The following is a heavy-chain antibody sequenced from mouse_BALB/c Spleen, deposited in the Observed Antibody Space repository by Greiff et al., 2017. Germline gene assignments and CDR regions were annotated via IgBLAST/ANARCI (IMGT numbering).Heavy chain of an antibody. CDR1: GFTFSSFG. CDR2: ISSGSSTI. CDR3: ARKGNYGGYYAMDY. Sequence: EVMLVESGGGLVQPGGSRKLSCAASGFTFSSFGMHWVRQAPEKGLEWVAYISSGSSTIYYADTVKGRFTISRDNPKNTLFLQMTSLRSEDTAMYYCARKGNYGGYYAMDYWGQGTSVTVSS. J-gene: IGHJ4*01. D-gene: IGHD2-1*01. V-gene: IGHV5-17*02.